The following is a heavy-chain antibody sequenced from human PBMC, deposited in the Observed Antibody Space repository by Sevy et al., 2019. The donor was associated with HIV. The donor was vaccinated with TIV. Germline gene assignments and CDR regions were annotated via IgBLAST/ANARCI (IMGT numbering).Heavy chain of an antibody. J-gene: IGHJ4*02. Sequence: GGSLRLSCAASGFTLSSYSMNWVRQAPGKGLEWVSYISSSSSAIYYAHSVKGRFTISRDNAKNSLYLQMNSLRDEDTAVYYCATREGGYCSGGSCHVDYWGQGTLVTVSS. CDR2: ISSSSSAI. CDR3: ATREGGYCSGGSCHVDY. CDR1: GFTLSSYS. D-gene: IGHD2-15*01. V-gene: IGHV3-48*02.